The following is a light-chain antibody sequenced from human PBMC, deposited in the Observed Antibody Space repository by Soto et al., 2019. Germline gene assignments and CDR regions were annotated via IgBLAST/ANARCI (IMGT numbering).Light chain of an antibody. CDR2: NNN. CDR1: CSNIGINT. J-gene: IGLJ1*01. Sequence: QSVLTLPPSASETPGQRVSISCSGSCSNIGINTVDWFQQLPGTAPKLLIYNNNQRPSGVPDRFSGSKSGTSASLAISGLQSEDESDYYCAAWDDSLNGYVFGTGTKVTVL. V-gene: IGLV1-44*01. CDR3: AAWDDSLNGYV.